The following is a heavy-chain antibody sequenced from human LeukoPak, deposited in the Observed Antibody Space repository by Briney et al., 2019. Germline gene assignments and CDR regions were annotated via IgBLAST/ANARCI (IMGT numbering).Heavy chain of an antibody. V-gene: IGHV3-33*01. D-gene: IGHD3-10*01. CDR3: ARDSRFGKLLIPYFDY. Sequence: GGSLRLSCAASGFTFSNYGMHWVRQAPGKGLEWVAVVWSDGTTKNYADSVKGRFTISRDNAQNSLYLQMNSLRDEDTAVYYCARDSRFGKLLIPYFDYWGQGTLVTVSS. J-gene: IGHJ4*02. CDR1: GFTFSNYG. CDR2: VWSDGTTK.